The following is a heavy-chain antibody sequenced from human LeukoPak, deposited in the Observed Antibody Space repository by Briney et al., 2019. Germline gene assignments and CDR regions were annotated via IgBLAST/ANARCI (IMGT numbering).Heavy chain of an antibody. CDR1: GGSISSYY. D-gene: IGHD2-8*01. Sequence: KTSETLSLTCTVSGGSISSYYWSWIRQPPGKGLEWIGYIYYSGSTNYNPSLKSRVTISVDTSKNQFSLKLSSVTAADTAVYYCARVTSRLGVCDYWGQGTLVTVSS. J-gene: IGHJ4*02. CDR2: IYYSGST. V-gene: IGHV4-59*08. CDR3: ARVTSRLGVCDY.